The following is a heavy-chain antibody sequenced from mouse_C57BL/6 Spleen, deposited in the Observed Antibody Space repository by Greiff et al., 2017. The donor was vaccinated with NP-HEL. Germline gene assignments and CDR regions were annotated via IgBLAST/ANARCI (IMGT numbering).Heavy chain of an antibody. Sequence: QVQLKQSGAELVRPGTSVKLSCKASGYTFTSYWMHWVKQRPGQGLEWIGVIDPSDSYTNYNQKFKGKATLTVDTSSSTAYMQLSSLTSEDSAVYYCARGGVVPLDFDYWGQGTTLTVSS. CDR1: GYTFTSYW. V-gene: IGHV1-59*01. D-gene: IGHD1-1*01. J-gene: IGHJ2*01. CDR3: ARGGVVPLDFDY. CDR2: IDPSDSYT.